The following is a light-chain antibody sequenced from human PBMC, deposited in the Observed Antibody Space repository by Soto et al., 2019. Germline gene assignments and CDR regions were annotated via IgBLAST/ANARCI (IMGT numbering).Light chain of an antibody. Sequence: EIVLTQSPGTLSLSPGERATLSCRASQSVISNYLAWYQQKPGQAPRLLIYGASSRATGIPDRFTGSGSGTDFTLTVSSLEPEDFALYYCQQRSNWPPEITFGQGTRLEIK. CDR3: QQRSNWPPEIT. J-gene: IGKJ5*01. CDR1: QSVISNY. V-gene: IGKV3D-20*02. CDR2: GAS.